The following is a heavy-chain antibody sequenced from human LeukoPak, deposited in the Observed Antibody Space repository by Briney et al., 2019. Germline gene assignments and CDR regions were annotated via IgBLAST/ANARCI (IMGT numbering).Heavy chain of an antibody. J-gene: IGHJ4*02. CDR2: INHSGST. D-gene: IGHD4-17*01. V-gene: IGHV4-34*01. CDR3: ARGDYGDYVPLFDY. CDR1: GGSFSGYY. Sequence: SETLSLTCAVYGGSFSGYYWSWIRQPPGKGLEWIGEINHSGSTNYNPSLKSRVTISVDTSKNQFSLKLSSVTAADTAVYYCARGDYGDYVPLFDYWGQGTLVTVSS.